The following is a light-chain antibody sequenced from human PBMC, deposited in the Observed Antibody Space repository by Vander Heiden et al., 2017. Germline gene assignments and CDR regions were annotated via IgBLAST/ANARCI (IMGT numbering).Light chain of an antibody. CDR3: QAWDSSTVV. CDR2: KDS. V-gene: IGLV3-1*01. J-gene: IGLJ2*01. CDR1: KLGDQY. Sequence: SYPLTQPPSVSVCTGQTASITYSGAKLGDQYACRYQKKPGQAPVLVIYKDSKRPSGIPERFSGSNSGNTATLTIRGTQAVDEADYYCQAWDSSTVVFGGGTKLTVL.